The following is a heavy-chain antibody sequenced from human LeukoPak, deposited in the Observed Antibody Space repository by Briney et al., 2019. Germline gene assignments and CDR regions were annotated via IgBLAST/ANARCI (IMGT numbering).Heavy chain of an antibody. V-gene: IGHV3-53*01. CDR2: IYSSGAT. CDR1: EFTVSNTY. D-gene: IGHD3-9*01. Sequence: GGSLRLSCAASEFTVSNTYMTWVRQTPGKGLEWVSFIYSSGATYYADSVKGRFTISRDNSKNTLYLQMNSLRAEDTAVYYCAGSLRYFDWSTWGQGTLVTVSS. J-gene: IGHJ5*02. CDR3: AGSLRYFDWST.